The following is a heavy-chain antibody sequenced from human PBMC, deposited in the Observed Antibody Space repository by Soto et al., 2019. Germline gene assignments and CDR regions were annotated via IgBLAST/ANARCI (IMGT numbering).Heavy chain of an antibody. V-gene: IGHV3-33*01. CDR1: GFPFSSYH. J-gene: IGHJ4*02. Sequence: QVQLVESGGGVVQPGRSLRLSCAASGFPFSSYHMHWVRQAPGKGLEWVAVIWFDGTNKYYADSVKGRFTISRDNSKNILYLQMNSLRAEDTAVYYCARNIKFDGDRIYWGQGTLVTVSS. CDR3: ARNIKFDGDRIY. D-gene: IGHD3-10*01. CDR2: IWFDGTNK.